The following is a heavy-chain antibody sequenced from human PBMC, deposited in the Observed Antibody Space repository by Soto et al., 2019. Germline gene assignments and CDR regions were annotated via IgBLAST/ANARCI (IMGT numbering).Heavy chain of an antibody. CDR3: ARSICP. Sequence: QVQLQESGPGLVKPSQTLSLTCTVSGGSISSGVYYWSWIRQHPGKGLEWIGYSYYSGSTYYNPDLNSRLTISVDTSQNQCALKLSSVTAAHTAVYYCARSICPWGQGTLVTVSS. D-gene: IGHD6-6*01. J-gene: IGHJ5*02. V-gene: IGHV4-31*03. CDR1: GGSISSGVYY. CDR2: SYYSGST.